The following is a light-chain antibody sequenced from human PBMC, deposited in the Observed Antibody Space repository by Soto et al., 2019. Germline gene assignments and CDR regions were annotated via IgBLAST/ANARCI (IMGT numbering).Light chain of an antibody. CDR1: SSDIGGYNY. CDR2: DVV. V-gene: IGLV2-14*01. CDR3: SSYTGGGVV. Sequence: QSALTRPASVSGSPGQSIAISCTGTSSDIGGYNYVSWYQHHPGRAPKLVIYDVVNRPPGASNRFSGSKSGNTASLTISGLQAEDESDYYCSSYTGGGVVFGGGTKLTVL. J-gene: IGLJ2*01.